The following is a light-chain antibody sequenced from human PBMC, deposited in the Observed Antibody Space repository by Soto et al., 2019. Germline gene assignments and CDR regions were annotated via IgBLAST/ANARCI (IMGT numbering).Light chain of an antibody. J-gene: IGLJ1*01. V-gene: IGLV1-40*01. CDR2: GNT. CDR1: STNIGAGSG. Sequence: QSVLTQPPSVSEAPGQRVSISCTGSSTNIGAGSGEHWYQQRPGTPPKLLIVGNTIRPSGVPDRFSAASYGTSASLAITGLQDYEEGAYYCQFDDSNLSARYVFGTGTKLTVL. CDR3: QFDDSNLSARYV.